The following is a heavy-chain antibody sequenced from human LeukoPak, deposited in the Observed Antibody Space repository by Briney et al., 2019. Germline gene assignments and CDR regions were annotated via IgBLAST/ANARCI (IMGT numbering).Heavy chain of an antibody. J-gene: IGHJ4*02. CDR1: GFSVSDAW. Sequence: PGGSLRLSCAASGFSVSDAWMNWVRQAPGKGLEWVGRIKSKTDGGTTDYSAPVKGRFTISRDDSKNTLYLQMNSLKTEDTAVYYCTTGITMVRGVIHLIDYWGQGTLVTVSS. CDR2: IKSKTDGGTT. CDR3: TTGITMVRGVIHLIDY. V-gene: IGHV3-15*01. D-gene: IGHD3-10*01.